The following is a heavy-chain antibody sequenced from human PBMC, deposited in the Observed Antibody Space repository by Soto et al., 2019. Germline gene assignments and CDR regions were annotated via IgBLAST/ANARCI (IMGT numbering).Heavy chain of an antibody. CDR3: ASLPPVGDYDAFDI. J-gene: IGHJ3*02. CDR1: GFTFSSYS. V-gene: IGHV3-48*01. CDR2: ISSSSSTI. Sequence: GGSLRLSCAASGFTFSSYSMNWVRQAPGKGLEWVSYISSSSSTIYYADSVKGRFTISRDNAKNSLYLQMNSLRAEDTAVYYCASLPPVGDYDAFDIWGQGTMVTVSS. D-gene: IGHD4-17*01.